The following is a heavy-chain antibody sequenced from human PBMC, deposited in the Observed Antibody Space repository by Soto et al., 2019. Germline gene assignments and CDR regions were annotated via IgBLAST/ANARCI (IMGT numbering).Heavy chain of an antibody. CDR3: ASSIAVADLDY. D-gene: IGHD6-19*01. Sequence: QVQLVESGGGVVQPGRSLRLSCAASGFTFSSYAMHWVRQAPGKGLEWVAVISYDGSNKYYADSVKGRFTISRDNSKNTLYLQMNSLRAEDTDVYYCASSIAVADLDYWGQGTLVTVSS. V-gene: IGHV3-30-3*01. CDR1: GFTFSSYA. J-gene: IGHJ4*02. CDR2: ISYDGSNK.